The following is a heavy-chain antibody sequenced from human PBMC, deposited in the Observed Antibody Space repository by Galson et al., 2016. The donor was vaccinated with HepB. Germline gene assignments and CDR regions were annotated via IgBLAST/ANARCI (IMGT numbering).Heavy chain of an antibody. CDR2: ISSCSSYI. J-gene: IGHJ4*02. D-gene: IGHD6-13*01. CDR3: ARPWGQQLVDY. CDR1: GFTFSSYS. V-gene: IGHV3-21*01. Sequence: SLRLSCAASGFTFSSYSMNWVRQAPGKGLEWVSFISSCSSYIFYADSVKGRFTISRDNAKNSLYLQMNSLRAEDTAVYYCARPWGQQLVDYWGQGTLVTVSS.